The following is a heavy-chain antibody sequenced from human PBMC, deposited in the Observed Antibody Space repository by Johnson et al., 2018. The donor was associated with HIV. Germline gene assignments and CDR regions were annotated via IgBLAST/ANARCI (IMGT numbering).Heavy chain of an antibody. CDR2: ISGSGTNI. Sequence: QVQLVESGGGVVQPGRSLRLSCAASGFSFSDYYMSWIRQAPGKGLEWVSYISGSGTNIYYADSVKGRFTISRDNAKKSLFLQMNSLRAEDTAVYYCARASYYYGSSGSDAFDIWGQGTMVTVSS. J-gene: IGHJ3*02. CDR1: GFSFSDYY. V-gene: IGHV3-11*04. CDR3: ARASYYYGSSGSDAFDI. D-gene: IGHD3-22*01.